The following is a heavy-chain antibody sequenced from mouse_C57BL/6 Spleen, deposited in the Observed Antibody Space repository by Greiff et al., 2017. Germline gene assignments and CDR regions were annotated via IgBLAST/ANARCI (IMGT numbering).Heavy chain of an antibody. CDR2: IYPGDGDT. CDR1: GYAFSSSW. D-gene: IGHD3-2*02. V-gene: IGHV1-82*01. J-gene: IGHJ4*01. CDR3: ARWTAQALYYYAMDY. Sequence: QVQLQQSGPELVKPGASVKISCKASGYAFSSSWMNWVKQRPGKGLEWIGRIYPGDGDTNYNGKFKGKATLTADKSSSTAYMQLSRLTSEDSAVYFCARWTAQALYYYAMDYWGQGTSVTVSS.